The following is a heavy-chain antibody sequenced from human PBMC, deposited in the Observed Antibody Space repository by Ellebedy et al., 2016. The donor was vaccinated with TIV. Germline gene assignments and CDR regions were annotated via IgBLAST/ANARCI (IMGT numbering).Heavy chain of an antibody. J-gene: IGHJ4*02. CDR2: IYYSGST. CDR3: AREGYGDPLDY. D-gene: IGHD4-17*01. V-gene: IGHV4-39*07. CDR1: GGSISSSSYY. Sequence: SETLSLXXTVSGGSISSSSYYWGWIRQPPGKGLEWIGSIYYSGSTYYNPSLKSRVTISVDTSKNQFSLKLSSVTAADTAVYYCAREGYGDPLDYWGQGTLVTVSS.